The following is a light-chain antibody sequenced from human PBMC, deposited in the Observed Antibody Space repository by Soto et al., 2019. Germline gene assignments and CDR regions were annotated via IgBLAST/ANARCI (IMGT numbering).Light chain of an antibody. CDR2: DAS. V-gene: IGKV1-33*01. Sequence: IPMTDSASTLSASALSRAMVTFLASQDITNWLAWYQQKPEKAPKLLIYDASDLETGVPSRFSGSGSGTDFTLTISSLQPEDFATYYCQQYESLPLTFGQGTRLEIK. J-gene: IGKJ5*01. CDR1: QDITNW. CDR3: QQYESLPLT.